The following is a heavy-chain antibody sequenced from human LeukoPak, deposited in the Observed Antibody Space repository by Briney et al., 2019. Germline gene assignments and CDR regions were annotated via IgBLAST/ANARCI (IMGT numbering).Heavy chain of an antibody. Sequence: GGSLRLSCAASGFAFNTYSMNWVRQAPGKGLEWVSFISGSSTTIYYADSVKGRFTISRDNAKNSLYLQMNSLRDDDTAVYFCARDRGYYFDYWGQGTLLTVSS. D-gene: IGHD6-13*01. CDR1: GFAFNTYS. V-gene: IGHV3-48*02. CDR2: ISGSSTTI. J-gene: IGHJ4*02. CDR3: ARDRGYYFDY.